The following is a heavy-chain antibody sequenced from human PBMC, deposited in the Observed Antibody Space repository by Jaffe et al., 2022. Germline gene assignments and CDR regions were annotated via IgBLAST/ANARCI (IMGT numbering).Heavy chain of an antibody. CDR2: ISGSGGST. Sequence: EVQLLESGGGLVQPGGSLRLSCAASGFTFSSYAMSWVRQAPGKGLEWVSAISGSGGSTYYADSVKGRFTISRDNSKNTLYLQMNSLRAEDTAVYYCAKEIVVVVAAYVPDAFDIWGQGTMVTVSS. CDR1: GFTFSSYA. J-gene: IGHJ3*02. CDR3: AKEIVVVVAAYVPDAFDI. D-gene: IGHD2-15*01. V-gene: IGHV3-23*01.